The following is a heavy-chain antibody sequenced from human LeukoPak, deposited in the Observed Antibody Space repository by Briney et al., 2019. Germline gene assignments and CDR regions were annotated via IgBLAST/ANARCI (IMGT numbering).Heavy chain of an antibody. D-gene: IGHD6-13*01. J-gene: IGHJ4*02. Sequence: GGSLRLSCAASGFTFSSYGMPWVRQAPGKGLEWVAFIRYDGSNKYYADSVKGRFTISRDNSKNTLYLQMNSLRAEDTAVYYCARDIAAALPYWGQGTLVTVSS. CDR3: ARDIAAALPY. CDR2: IRYDGSNK. CDR1: GFTFSSYG. V-gene: IGHV3-30*02.